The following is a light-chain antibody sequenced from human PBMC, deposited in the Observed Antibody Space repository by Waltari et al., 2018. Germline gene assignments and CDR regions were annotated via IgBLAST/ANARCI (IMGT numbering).Light chain of an antibody. CDR1: SGHSPNT. V-gene: IGLV4-69*01. CDR3: QTGGHGTWV. Sequence: QLVLTHSPSASASLGASVKPTRTLASGHSPNTIPWHPHQPQQGPRSLMGVNSDGSHIKGDDIPDRFSGSSSSSGAERYLPISSVQSEDEADYYCQTGGHGTWVFGGGTKLTVL. CDR2: VNSDGSH. J-gene: IGLJ3*02.